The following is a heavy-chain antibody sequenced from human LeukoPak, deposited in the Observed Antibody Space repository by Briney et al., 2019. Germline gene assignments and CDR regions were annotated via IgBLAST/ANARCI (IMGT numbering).Heavy chain of an antibody. CDR3: SRDPRVLDY. CDR2: IGPSGNFI. CDR1: GFTFSDSY. Sequence: GGSLRLSCEASGFTFSDSYMSWLRQPPGKGLESISYIGPSGNFINYADSVKGRFTISRDNAKKSLYLQINSLRAEDTAVYYCSRDPRVLDYWGQGTLVTVSS. J-gene: IGHJ4*02. V-gene: IGHV3-11*01.